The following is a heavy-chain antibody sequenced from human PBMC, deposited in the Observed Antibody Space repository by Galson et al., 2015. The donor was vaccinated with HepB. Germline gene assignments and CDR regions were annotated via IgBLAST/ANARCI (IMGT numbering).Heavy chain of an antibody. CDR1: GYSFTSYW. Sequence: QSGAEVKKPGESLKISCKGSGYSFTSYWIGWVRQMPGKGLEWMGIIYPGDSDTRYRPSFQGQVTISADKSISTAYLQWSSLKASDTAMYDWARGDEYCSGGSCYEPLFDYWGQGTLVAVSS. D-gene: IGHD2-15*01. CDR3: ARGDEYCSGGSCYEPLFDY. CDR2: IYPGDSDT. V-gene: IGHV5-51*03. J-gene: IGHJ4*02.